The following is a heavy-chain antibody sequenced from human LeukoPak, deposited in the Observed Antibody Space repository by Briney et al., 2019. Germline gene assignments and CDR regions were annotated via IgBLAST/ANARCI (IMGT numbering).Heavy chain of an antibody. Sequence: SVNVSCKASGGTFSSYAISWVRQAPGQGLEWMGGIIPIFGTANYAQKFQGRVTITADESTSTAYMELSSLRSEDTAAYYCARTLWFGRAYYGMDVWGKGTTVTVSS. J-gene: IGHJ6*04. V-gene: IGHV1-69*13. CDR3: ARTLWFGRAYYGMDV. D-gene: IGHD3-10*01. CDR1: GGTFSSYA. CDR2: IIPIFGTA.